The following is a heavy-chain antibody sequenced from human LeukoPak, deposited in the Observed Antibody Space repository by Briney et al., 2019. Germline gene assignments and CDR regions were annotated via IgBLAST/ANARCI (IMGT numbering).Heavy chain of an antibody. Sequence: GGSLRLSCAASAGFTFSDYWMNWVRQAPGKGLEWVAIISQDGREKLYVDSVKSRFTISRDNAKSSLYLQINSLRAEDTAVYYCVGGIGWQPDYWGQGTLVTVSS. D-gene: IGHD6-19*01. J-gene: IGHJ4*02. CDR2: ISQDGREK. CDR1: AGFTFSDYW. CDR3: VGGIGWQPDY. V-gene: IGHV3-7*03.